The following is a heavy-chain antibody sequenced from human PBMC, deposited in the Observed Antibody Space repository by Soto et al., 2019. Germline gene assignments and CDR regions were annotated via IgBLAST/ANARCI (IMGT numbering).Heavy chain of an antibody. Sequence: GGSLRLSCAASGFTFSTYGMHWVRQAPGKGLEWVAFMSADGNSKYYGDSVKGRFTISRDNSKNTLFLQMNSLREEDTAMYYCAKDRLKVTIGVDYWGQGTLVTVSS. V-gene: IGHV3-30*18. CDR3: AKDRLKVTIGVDY. CDR1: GFTFSTYG. CDR2: MSADGNSK. D-gene: IGHD2-21*02. J-gene: IGHJ4*02.